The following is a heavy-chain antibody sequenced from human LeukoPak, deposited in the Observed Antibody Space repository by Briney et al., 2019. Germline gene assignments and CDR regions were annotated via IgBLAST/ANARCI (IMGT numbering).Heavy chain of an antibody. Sequence: ASVKVSCKASGYTFTSYDINWVRQATGQGLEWMGWMNPNSGYTGSAQKFQGRVTMTRNTPTSTAYMELSSLRSEDTAVYYCVRVMGAIDFWGQGTLVTVSS. D-gene: IGHD1-26*01. J-gene: IGHJ4*02. CDR1: GYTFTSYD. CDR3: VRVMGAIDF. V-gene: IGHV1-8*01. CDR2: MNPNSGYT.